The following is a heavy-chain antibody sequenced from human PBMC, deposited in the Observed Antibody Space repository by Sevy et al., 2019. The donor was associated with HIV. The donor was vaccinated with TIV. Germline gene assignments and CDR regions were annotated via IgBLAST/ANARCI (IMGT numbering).Heavy chain of an antibody. D-gene: IGHD4-17*01. J-gene: IGHJ4*02. Sequence: GGSLRLSCTASGFTFGDYAVSWFRQAPGKGLEWVGFIRSKAYGGTTEYAASVKGRFTISRDDSKSIAYLQMNSLKTEDTAVYYCTRKNYGGHSDFDYWGQGTLVTVSS. V-gene: IGHV3-49*03. CDR1: GFTFGDYA. CDR2: IRSKAYGGTT. CDR3: TRKNYGGHSDFDY.